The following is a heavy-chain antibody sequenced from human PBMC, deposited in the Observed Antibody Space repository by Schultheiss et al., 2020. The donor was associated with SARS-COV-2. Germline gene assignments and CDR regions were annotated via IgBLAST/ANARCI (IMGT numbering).Heavy chain of an antibody. J-gene: IGHJ6*03. V-gene: IGHV3-21*01. D-gene: IGHD6-13*01. Sequence: GGSLRLSCAASGFTFSSYWMHWVRQAPGKGLEWVSSISSSRSYIYYADSVKGRFTISRDNAKNSLYLQMNSLRAEDTAVYYCARDPSSSWSYYYYYMDVWGKGTTVTVSS. CDR1: GFTFSSYW. CDR3: ARDPSSSWSYYYYYMDV. CDR2: ISSSRSYI.